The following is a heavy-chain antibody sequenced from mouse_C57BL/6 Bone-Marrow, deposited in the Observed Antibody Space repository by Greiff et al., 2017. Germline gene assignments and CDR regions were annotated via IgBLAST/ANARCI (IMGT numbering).Heavy chain of an antibody. D-gene: IGHD1-1*01. V-gene: IGHV1-81*01. J-gene: IGHJ3*01. CDR3: ARGVFYYYGSSYWAWFAY. CDR2: IYPRSGNT. CDR1: GYTFTSYG. Sequence: QVQLQQSGAELARPGASVKLSCKASGYTFTSYGISWVKQRTGQGLEWIGEIYPRSGNTYYNEKFKGKATLTADKSSSTAYMELRSLTSEDSAVYFCARGVFYYYGSSYWAWFAYWGQGTLVTVSA.